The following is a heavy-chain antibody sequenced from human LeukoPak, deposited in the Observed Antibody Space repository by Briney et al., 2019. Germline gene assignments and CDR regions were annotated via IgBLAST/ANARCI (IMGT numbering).Heavy chain of an antibody. CDR2: IYPGDSDT. Sequence: GESLRISCKGSGYSFTSYWIGWVRQMPGKGLEWMGIIYPGDSDTRYSPSFQGQVTISADKSISTAYLQWSSLKASDTAMYYCARPPTYDYGDGDTFDAFDIWGQGTMVTVSS. V-gene: IGHV5-51*01. D-gene: IGHD4-17*01. CDR1: GYSFTSYW. CDR3: ARPPTYDYGDGDTFDAFDI. J-gene: IGHJ3*02.